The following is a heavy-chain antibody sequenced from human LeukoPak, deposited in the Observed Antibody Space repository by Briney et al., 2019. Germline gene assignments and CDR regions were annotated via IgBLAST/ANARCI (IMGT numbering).Heavy chain of an antibody. J-gene: IGHJ4*02. D-gene: IGHD3-22*01. CDR1: GGSISSSSYY. CDR2: IYYSGST. Sequence: SETLSLTSTVSGGSISSSSYYWGWIRQPPGKGLEWIGSIYYSGSTYYNPSLKSRVTISVDTSKNQFSLKLSSVTAADTAVYYCARLPYYYDSSANRDFDYWGQGTLVTVSS. V-gene: IGHV4-39*01. CDR3: ARLPYYYDSSANRDFDY.